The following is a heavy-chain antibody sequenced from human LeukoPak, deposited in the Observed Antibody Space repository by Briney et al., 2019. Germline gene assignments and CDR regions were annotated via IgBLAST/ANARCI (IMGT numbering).Heavy chain of an antibody. D-gene: IGHD3-22*01. CDR3: ARFRDSSGSYRN. CDR2: ISAYNGNT. Sequence: ASVKVSCKASGYTFTSYGISWVRQAAGQGLEWMGWISAYNGNTTYAQRLQGRVTMTTDTSTSTAYMELWSLRSDDTAVYYCARFRDSSGSYRNWGQGTLVTVSS. CDR1: GYTFTSYG. V-gene: IGHV1-18*01. J-gene: IGHJ4*02.